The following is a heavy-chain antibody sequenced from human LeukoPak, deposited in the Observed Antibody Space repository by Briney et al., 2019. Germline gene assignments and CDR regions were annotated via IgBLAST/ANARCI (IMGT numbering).Heavy chain of an antibody. V-gene: IGHV1-24*01. CDR2: FDPEDGET. CDR1: GYTLTELS. J-gene: IGHJ4*02. CDR3: ATDRDYGDYVSLSY. Sequence: ASVKVSCKVSGYTLTELSMHWVRQAPGKGLEWMGGFDPEDGETIYAQKFQGRVTMTEDTPTDTAYMELSSLRSEDTAVYYCATDRDYGDYVSLSYWGQGTLVTVSS. D-gene: IGHD4-17*01.